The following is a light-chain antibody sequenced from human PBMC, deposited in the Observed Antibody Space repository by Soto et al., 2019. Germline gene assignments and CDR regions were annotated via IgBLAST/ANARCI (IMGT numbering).Light chain of an antibody. CDR3: CAYAGSSTLWV. CDR1: SSDVGSYNL. V-gene: IGLV2-23*02. J-gene: IGLJ3*02. CDR2: DVS. Sequence: QSALTQPASVSGSPGQSITISCTGTSSDVGSYNLVSWYQQHPGKAPKLMIYDVSKRPSGVSNRFSGSKSGNTASLTSSGLQAEDEADYYCCAYAGSSTLWVFGGGTKLTVL.